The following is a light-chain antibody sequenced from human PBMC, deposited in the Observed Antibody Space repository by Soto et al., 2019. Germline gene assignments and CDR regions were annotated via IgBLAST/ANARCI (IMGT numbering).Light chain of an antibody. CDR3: SSYTSSSPDVV. V-gene: IGLV2-14*01. CDR1: SSDVGNYNY. Sequence: QSALTQPASVSGSPGQSITISCTGTSSDVGNYNYVSWYQQHPGKAPKLMIYDVSNRPSGVSNRFSGSKSGNTASLTISGLQAEDEADYYCSSYTSSSPDVVFGGGTKLTVL. J-gene: IGLJ2*01. CDR2: DVS.